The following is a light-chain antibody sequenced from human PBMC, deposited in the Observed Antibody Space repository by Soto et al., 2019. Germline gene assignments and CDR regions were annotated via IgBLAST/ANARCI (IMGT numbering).Light chain of an antibody. V-gene: IGKV1-33*01. J-gene: IGKJ4*01. Sequence: DIQMTQSPSSLSASVGDRVTVTCQASQDITNYLSWYQQKPGKAPKLLISDASNLEIGVPSRFSGRGSGTDFSLTINNLQPEDFATYFCQQYDDPPLTFGGGTKVEVK. CDR1: QDITNY. CDR3: QQYDDPPLT. CDR2: DAS.